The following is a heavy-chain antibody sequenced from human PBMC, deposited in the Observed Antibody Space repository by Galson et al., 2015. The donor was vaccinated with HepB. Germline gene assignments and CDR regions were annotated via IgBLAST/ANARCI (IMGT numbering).Heavy chain of an antibody. V-gene: IGHV3-53*01. J-gene: IGHJ5*02. CDR2: IYSGGST. CDR1: GFTVSSNY. Sequence: LRLSCAASGFTVSSNYMSWVRQAPGKGLEWVSVIYSGGSTYYADSVKGRFTISRDNSKNTLYLQMNSLRAEDTAVYYCARDGVEGESQGGFDPWGQGTLVTVSS. D-gene: IGHD3-16*01. CDR3: ARDGVEGESQGGFDP.